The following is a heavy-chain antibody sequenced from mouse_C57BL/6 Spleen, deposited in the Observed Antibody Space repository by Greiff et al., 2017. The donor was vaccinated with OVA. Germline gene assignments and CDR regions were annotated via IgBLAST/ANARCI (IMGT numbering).Heavy chain of an antibody. V-gene: IGHV1-55*01. Sequence: VQLQQPGAELVKPGASVKMSCKASGYTFTSYWITWVKQRPGQGLEWIGDIYPGSGSTNYNEKFKSKATLTVDTSSSTAYMQLSSLTSEDSAVYYCAREGGTTSYAMDDWGQGTSVTVSS. J-gene: IGHJ4*01. D-gene: IGHD1-1*01. CDR3: AREGGTTSYAMDD. CDR2: IYPGSGST. CDR1: GYTFTSYW.